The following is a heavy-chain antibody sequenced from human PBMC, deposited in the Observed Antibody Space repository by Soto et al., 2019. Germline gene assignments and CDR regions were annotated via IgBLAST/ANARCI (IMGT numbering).Heavy chain of an antibody. D-gene: IGHD3-22*01. CDR1: GGTFSSLA. J-gene: IGHJ4*02. CDR3: ARGWGHSDSSGYYMYFEH. Sequence: ASVKVSCKASGGTFSSLAISWVRQATGQGLEWMGGTIPNFGTANYAQKFQDRAKVTADEYTRTAYMELSGLRSEDTAVYHCARGWGHSDSSGYYMYFEHWGPGPQVTFST. V-gene: IGHV1-69*13. CDR2: TIPNFGTA.